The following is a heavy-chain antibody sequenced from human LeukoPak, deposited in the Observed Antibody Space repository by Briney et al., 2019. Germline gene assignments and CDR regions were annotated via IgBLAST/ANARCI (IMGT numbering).Heavy chain of an antibody. Sequence: SETLSLTCTVYGGSFSGYYWSCIRQPPGKGLEWIGEINHSGSTNYNPSLKSRVTISVDTSKNQFSLKLSSVTAADTAVYYCARHVARMATIHLIDYWGQGTLVTVSS. CDR2: INHSGST. J-gene: IGHJ4*02. CDR3: ARHVARMATIHLIDY. V-gene: IGHV4-34*01. CDR1: GGSFSGYY. D-gene: IGHD5-24*01.